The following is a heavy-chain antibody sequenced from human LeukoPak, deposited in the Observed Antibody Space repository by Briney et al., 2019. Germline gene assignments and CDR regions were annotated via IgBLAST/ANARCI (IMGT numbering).Heavy chain of an antibody. J-gene: IGHJ6*02. CDR2: IWYDGSNK. CDR3: ARDHYGPIYDFWSGYLTEAVYGMDV. D-gene: IGHD3-3*01. CDR1: GFTFSSYG. V-gene: IGHV3-33*01. Sequence: GGSLRLSCAASGFTFSSYGMHWVRQAPGKGLEWVAVIWYDGSNKYYADSVKGRFTISRDNSKNTLYLQMNSLRSDDTAVYYCARDHYGPIYDFWSGYLTEAVYGMDVWGQGTTVTVSS.